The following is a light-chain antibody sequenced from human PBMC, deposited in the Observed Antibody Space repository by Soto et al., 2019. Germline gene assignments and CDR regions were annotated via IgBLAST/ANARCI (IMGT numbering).Light chain of an antibody. CDR2: GAS. V-gene: IGKV3-20*01. J-gene: IGKJ1*01. CDR3: QQYVSSVT. Sequence: EIVLTQSPGSLSLSPGERATLSCRARQRVDSSFFAWYQKKPGQAPRLLIYGASKRATGIPDRFSGSGSGTDFTLPISRLEPEDFAVYYCQQYVSSVTFGQGTKVEIK. CDR1: QRVDSSF.